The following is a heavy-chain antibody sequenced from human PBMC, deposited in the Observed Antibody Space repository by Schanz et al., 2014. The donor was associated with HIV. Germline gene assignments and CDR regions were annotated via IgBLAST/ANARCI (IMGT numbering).Heavy chain of an antibody. CDR2: INSDGSST. CDR3: ARGGLQWHPEWFDL. CDR1: GFTFSSYC. D-gene: IGHD4-4*01. J-gene: IGHJ5*02. V-gene: IGHV3-74*01. Sequence: EVQLVESGGGLVQPGGSLRLSCAASGFTFSSYCMHWVRQAPGKGLVWVSRINSDGSSTSYADSVKGRFTISRDNSKNTLYLQMNSLRAEDTAVYYCARGGLQWHPEWFDLWGQGTLVTVSS.